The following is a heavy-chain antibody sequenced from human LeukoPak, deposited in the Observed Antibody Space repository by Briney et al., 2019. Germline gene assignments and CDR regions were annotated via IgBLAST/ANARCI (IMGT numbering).Heavy chain of an antibody. D-gene: IGHD4-17*01. CDR2: IGGSSSSL. Sequence: GGSLRLSCVASGFTFSIYSMNWVRQAPGKGLEWVSSIGGSSSSLYYAESVKGRFTISRDNARNSLYLQMNSLRAEDTAVYYCAKEAGQDFGALDAFDVWGQGTMVTVSS. CDR1: GFTFSIYS. J-gene: IGHJ3*01. CDR3: AKEAGQDFGALDAFDV. V-gene: IGHV3-21*01.